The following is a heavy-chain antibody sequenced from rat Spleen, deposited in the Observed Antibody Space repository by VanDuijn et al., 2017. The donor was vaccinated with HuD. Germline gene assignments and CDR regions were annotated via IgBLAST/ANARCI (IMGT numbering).Heavy chain of an antibody. J-gene: IGHJ3*01. CDR1: GFSLTDYS. Sequence: EVQLKESGPGLVQPSQTLSLTCTVSGFSLTDYSVHWVRQPPGKGLEWMGVMWSGGSTAYNSALKSRLSISRDTSKSQVFLRMNSLQPEDTGTYYCVRHEPQDYFAYWGQGTLVTVSS. CDR2: MWSGGST. CDR3: VRHEPQDYFAY. V-gene: IGHV2S63*01. D-gene: IGHD1-7*01.